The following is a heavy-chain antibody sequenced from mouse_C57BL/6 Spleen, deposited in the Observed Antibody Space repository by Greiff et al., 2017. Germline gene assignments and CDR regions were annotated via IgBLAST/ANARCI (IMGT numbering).Heavy chain of an antibody. CDR2: IDPSDSYT. CDR3: ASRYGYEAFYAMDY. V-gene: IGHV1-50*01. D-gene: IGHD2-2*01. J-gene: IGHJ4*01. Sequence: WVKQRPGQGLEWIGEIDPSDSYTNYNQKFKGKATLTVDTSSSTAYMQLSSLTSKDSAVYYSASRYGYEAFYAMDYWGQGTSVTVSS.